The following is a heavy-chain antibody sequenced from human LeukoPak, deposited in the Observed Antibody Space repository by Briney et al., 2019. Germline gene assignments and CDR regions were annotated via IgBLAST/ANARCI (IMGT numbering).Heavy chain of an antibody. CDR2: IGSSSSYI. J-gene: IGHJ6*03. V-gene: IGHV3-21*01. CDR1: GFTFSSYS. D-gene: IGHD1-26*01. Sequence: KSGGSLRLSCAASGFTFSSYSMNWVRQAPGKGLEWVSSIGSSSSYIYYADSVKGRFTISRDNAKNSLYLQMNSLRAEDTAVYYCARDRWELLGYYYMDVWGKGTTVTVSS. CDR3: ARDRWELLGYYYMDV.